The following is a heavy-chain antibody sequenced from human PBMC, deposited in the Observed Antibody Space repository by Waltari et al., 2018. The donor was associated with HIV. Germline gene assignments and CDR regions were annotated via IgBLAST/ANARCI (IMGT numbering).Heavy chain of an antibody. CDR3: ARTSVYYDSSGPWYFDY. D-gene: IGHD3-22*01. CDR1: GYSFTTYW. V-gene: IGHV5-51*01. Sequence: EVQLLQSGAEVKQPGESLKISCKASGYSFTTYWIGWVRHMPGKGLEWMGIIYPGDSDTRYSPSFQGQVIISVDKSISTAYLQWSSLMASDTAVYYCARTSVYYDSSGPWYFDYWGQGTLVTVSS. CDR2: IYPGDSDT. J-gene: IGHJ4*02.